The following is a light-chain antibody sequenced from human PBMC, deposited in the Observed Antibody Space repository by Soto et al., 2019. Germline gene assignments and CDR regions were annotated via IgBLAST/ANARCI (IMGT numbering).Light chain of an antibody. CDR1: QSISSY. CDR2: AAS. J-gene: IGKJ2*01. V-gene: IGKV1-39*01. Sequence: DIQMTQSPSSLSASVGDRVTITCRASQSISSYLNWYQQKPGKAPKLLIYAASSLQSGVPSRFSGSGSGTEFTLTISSLQPEDFATFYCQQSYSTLYTFGQGTKLDIK. CDR3: QQSYSTLYT.